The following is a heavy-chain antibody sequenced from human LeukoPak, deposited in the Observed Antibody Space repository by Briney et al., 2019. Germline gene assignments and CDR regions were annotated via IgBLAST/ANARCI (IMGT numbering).Heavy chain of an antibody. CDR3: ARDYGDYAGLWFDP. J-gene: IGHJ5*02. V-gene: IGHV1-2*02. CDR1: GYTFTGYY. Sequence: GASVKVSFKASGYTFTGYYMHWVRQAPGQGLEWMGWINPNSGGTNYAQKFQGRVTMTRDTSISTAYMELSRLRSDDTAVYYCARDYGDYAGLWFDPWGQGTLVTVSS. CDR2: INPNSGGT. D-gene: IGHD4-17*01.